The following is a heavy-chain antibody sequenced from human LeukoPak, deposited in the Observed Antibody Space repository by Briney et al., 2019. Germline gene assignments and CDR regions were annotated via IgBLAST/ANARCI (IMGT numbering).Heavy chain of an antibody. D-gene: IGHD4-17*01. J-gene: IGHJ4*02. CDR1: SGSISTSNYY. Sequence: SETLSLTCTVSSGSISTSNYYWGWVRQPPGKALEWIGNIFYSGSTYYSPSLKSRVTISLDTSRNQFSLKLSSVTAADTAVYYCARGGGDTGYGAFDYWGQGTLVTVSS. V-gene: IGHV4-39*07. CDR2: IFYSGST. CDR3: ARGGGDTGYGAFDY.